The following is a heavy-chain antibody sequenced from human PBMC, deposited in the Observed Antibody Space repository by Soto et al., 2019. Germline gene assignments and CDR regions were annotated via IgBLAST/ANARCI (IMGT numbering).Heavy chain of an antibody. J-gene: IGHJ4*02. CDR2: IYYSGST. D-gene: IGHD3-22*01. CDR3: ARAAEIDRSGYYFDQ. V-gene: IGHV4-31*03. Sequence: QVQLQESGPGLVKPSQTLSLTCTVSGGSISSGGYYWSWIRQHPGKGLEWIGYIYYSGSTYYNPSLKSRVTISVDTSKKQFSLKLSSGTAADTAVYFCARAAEIDRSGYYFDQRGQGTLVTVSS. CDR1: GGSISSGGYY.